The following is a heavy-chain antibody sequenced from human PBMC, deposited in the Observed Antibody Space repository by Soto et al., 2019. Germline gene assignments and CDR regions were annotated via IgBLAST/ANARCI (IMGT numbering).Heavy chain of an antibody. CDR3: ARGIQWRYGMDV. CDR2: INGDGSST. J-gene: IGHJ6*02. Sequence: EVQLVESGGGLVQPGGSLRLSCAAAGFAFDSHWMQWVRQAPGKGLVWVSRINGDGSSTFYADSVKGRFTISRDNARNTVYLQMNSLRAEDTAVYYCARGIQWRYGMDVWGQGTTVTVSS. CDR1: GFAFDSHW. D-gene: IGHD5-12*01. V-gene: IGHV3-74*01.